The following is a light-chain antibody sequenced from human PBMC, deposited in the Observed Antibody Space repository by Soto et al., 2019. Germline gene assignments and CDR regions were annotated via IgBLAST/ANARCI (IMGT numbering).Light chain of an antibody. CDR1: SSNIGAGYD. CDR3: QSYDSSLSGVV. V-gene: IGLV1-40*01. Sequence: QSALTQPPSVSGAPGQRVTISCTGSSSNIGAGYDVHWYQQLPGTAPKLLIYGNSNRPSGVPDRFSGSKSGTSASLAITGLQAEDEADYYCQSYDSSLSGVVFGRGTKVTVL. CDR2: GNS. J-gene: IGLJ2*01.